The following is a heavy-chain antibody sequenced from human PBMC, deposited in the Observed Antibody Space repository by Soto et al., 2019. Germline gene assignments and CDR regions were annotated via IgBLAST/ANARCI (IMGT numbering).Heavy chain of an antibody. D-gene: IGHD4-17*01. J-gene: IGHJ4*02. Sequence: QVQLVESGVGVVQPGRSLRLSCAASGFTFSSYGMHWVRQAPGKGLEWVAVISYDGSNNYYADSVNGRFTISRDNSKNTLYLQMNSLRAEDTAVYYCAKDTLRQTVTTLDYWGQGTMVTVSA. CDR1: GFTFSSYG. V-gene: IGHV3-30*18. CDR2: ISYDGSNN. CDR3: AKDTLRQTVTTLDY.